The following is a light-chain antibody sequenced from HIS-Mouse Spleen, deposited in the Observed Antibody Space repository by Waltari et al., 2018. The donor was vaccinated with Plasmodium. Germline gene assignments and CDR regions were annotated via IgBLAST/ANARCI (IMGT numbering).Light chain of an antibody. CDR3: QQYYSTPPYT. Sequence: DIVMTQSPDSLAVSLGERATINCKSSQRVLYSSNNKNYLAWYQQKPGQPPKLLIYWASTRESGVPDRFSGSGSGTDFTLTICSLQAEDVAVYYCQQYYSTPPYTFGQGTKLEIK. CDR1: QRVLYSSNNKNY. V-gene: IGKV4-1*01. J-gene: IGKJ2*01. CDR2: WAS.